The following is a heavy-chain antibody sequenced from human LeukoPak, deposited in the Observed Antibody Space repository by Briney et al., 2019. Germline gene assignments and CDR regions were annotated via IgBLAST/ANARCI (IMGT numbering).Heavy chain of an antibody. Sequence: GGSLRLSCAASGFTFSSYAMHWVRQAPGKGLEWVAVISYDGSNKYYADSVKGRFTISRDNSKNTLYLQMNSLKTEDTAVYYCTTVGVGTTLSWGQGTLVTVSS. CDR3: TTVGVGTTLS. CDR2: ISYDGSNK. D-gene: IGHD1-26*01. V-gene: IGHV3-30*04. J-gene: IGHJ5*02. CDR1: GFTFSSYA.